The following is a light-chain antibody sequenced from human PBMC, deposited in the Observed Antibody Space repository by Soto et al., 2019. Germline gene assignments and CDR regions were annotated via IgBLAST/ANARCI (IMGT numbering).Light chain of an antibody. CDR3: QQYGSSRGT. CDR2: GAS. Sequence: EIVLTQSPGTLSLSPGERATLSCRASQSLSSSYLAWYQQKPGQAPRLLIYGASSSATGIPDRFSGSGSGTDFTLTICRLEPEDFAVYYCQQYGSSRGTFGQGTKVDIK. V-gene: IGKV3-20*01. CDR1: QSLSSSY. J-gene: IGKJ1*01.